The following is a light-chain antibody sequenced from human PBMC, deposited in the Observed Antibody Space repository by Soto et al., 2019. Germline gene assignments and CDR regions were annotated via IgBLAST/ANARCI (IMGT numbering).Light chain of an antibody. Sequence: QSALTQPASVSGSPGQSITISCTGTSSDIGSYNLVSWYQQHPGKAPKLMIYEGNKRPSGVSNRFSVSKSGNTASLTISGLQAEDEADYYCCSYAGNNTLVFGGGTKVTVL. CDR3: CSYAGNNTLV. J-gene: IGLJ2*01. CDR2: EGN. V-gene: IGLV2-23*01. CDR1: SSDIGSYNL.